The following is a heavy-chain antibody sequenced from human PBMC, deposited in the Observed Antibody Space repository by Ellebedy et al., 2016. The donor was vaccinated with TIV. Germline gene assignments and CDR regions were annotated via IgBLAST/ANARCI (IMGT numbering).Heavy chain of an antibody. Sequence: GGSLRLXXAASGFTFKNYWMTWVRQAPGKGLEWVTNIKHDGSEKYYVDSVKGRFTISRDNAKNSLYLQMNSLRAEDTALYYCASHVDTSMSYWGQGTLVTVSS. J-gene: IGHJ4*02. V-gene: IGHV3-7*01. CDR2: IKHDGSEK. CDR1: GFTFKNYW. CDR3: ASHVDTSMSY. D-gene: IGHD5-18*01.